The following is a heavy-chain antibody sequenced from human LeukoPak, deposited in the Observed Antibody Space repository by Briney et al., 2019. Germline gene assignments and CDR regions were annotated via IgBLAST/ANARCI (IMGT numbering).Heavy chain of an antibody. CDR2: INPNSGGT. D-gene: IGHD3-10*01. CDR3: ARAIWFGEWRWFDP. V-gene: IGHV1-2*02. Sequence: ASVKVSCKASGYTFTGYYMHWVRQAPGQGLEWMGWINPNSGGTNYAQKFQGRVTMTTDTSTSTAYMELRSLRSDDTAVYYCARAIWFGEWRWFDPWGQGTLVTVSS. J-gene: IGHJ5*02. CDR1: GYTFTGYY.